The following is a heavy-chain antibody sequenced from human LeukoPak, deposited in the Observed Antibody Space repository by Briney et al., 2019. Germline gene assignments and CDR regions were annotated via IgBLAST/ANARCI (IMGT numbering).Heavy chain of an antibody. CDR1: GGTFSSYA. D-gene: IGHD1-26*01. J-gene: IGHJ5*02. Sequence: SVKVSCKASGGTFSSYAISWVRQAPGRGLEWMGGIIPIFGTANYAQKFQGRATITADESTSTAYMELSSLRSEDTAVYYCARGPWELLNNWFDPWGQGTLVTVSS. V-gene: IGHV1-69*13. CDR3: ARGPWELLNNWFDP. CDR2: IIPIFGTA.